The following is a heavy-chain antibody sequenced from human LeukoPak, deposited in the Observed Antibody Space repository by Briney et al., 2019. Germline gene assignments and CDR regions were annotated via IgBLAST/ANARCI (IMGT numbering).Heavy chain of an antibody. J-gene: IGHJ6*03. Sequence: SETLSLTCTVSGRSFSSYYWSWIRQPPGKGLEWIGYIYYSGSTNYNPSLKSRVTISVDTSKNQFSLKLSSVTAADTAVYYCTRIYCSSTSCPPDYYYMDVWGKGTTVTVSS. D-gene: IGHD2-2*01. CDR3: TRIYCSSTSCPPDYYYMDV. V-gene: IGHV4-59*08. CDR2: IYYSGST. CDR1: GRSFSSYY.